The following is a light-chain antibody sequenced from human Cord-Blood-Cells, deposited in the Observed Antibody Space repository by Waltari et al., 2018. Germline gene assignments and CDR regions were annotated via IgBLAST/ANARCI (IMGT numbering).Light chain of an antibody. V-gene: IGLV3-19*01. J-gene: IGLJ1*01. CDR2: GKN. Sequence: SSELTQAPAVSVALGQTVRITCQGDSLRSYYASWYQQKPGQAPVLVIYGKNNRPSGIPDRFSGSSSGNTASLTITGAQAEDEADYYCNSRDSSGNSYVFGTGTKVTVL. CDR1: SLRSYY. CDR3: NSRDSSGNSYV.